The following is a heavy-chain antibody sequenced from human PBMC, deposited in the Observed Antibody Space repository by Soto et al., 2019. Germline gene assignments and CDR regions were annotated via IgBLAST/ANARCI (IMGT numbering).Heavy chain of an antibody. CDR1: GGSISRISYY. V-gene: IGHV4-39*01. CDR3: ARRSVFGYFYAMDV. J-gene: IGHJ6*02. CDR2: IYDSETT. D-gene: IGHD3-16*01. Sequence: QLQLQESGPGLVKPSETLSLTCTVSGGSISRISYYWGWIRQPPGLGLEWSGSIYDSETTYYHPPLKSRVTISADTAKNQFSLKLSSVTAADTAVYYCARRSVFGYFYAMDVWGQGTTVTVSS.